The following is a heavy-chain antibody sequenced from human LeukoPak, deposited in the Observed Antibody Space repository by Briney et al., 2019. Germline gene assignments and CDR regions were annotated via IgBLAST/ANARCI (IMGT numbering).Heavy chain of an antibody. CDR3: AKDRAAYLDY. CDR2: ISYDGSNK. Sequence: PGGSLRLSCAASGFTFSSYGMHWARQAPGKGLEWMAVISYDGSNKYYADSVKGRFTISRDNSKNTLYLQMNSLRAEDTAVYYCAKDRAAYLDYWGQGTLVTVSS. J-gene: IGHJ4*02. D-gene: IGHD6-13*01. V-gene: IGHV3-30*18. CDR1: GFTFSSYG.